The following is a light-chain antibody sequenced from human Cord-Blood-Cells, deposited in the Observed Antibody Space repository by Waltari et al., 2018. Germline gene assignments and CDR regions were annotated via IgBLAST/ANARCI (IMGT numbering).Light chain of an antibody. J-gene: IGLJ3*02. CDR3: AAWDDSLSGWV. Sequence: QSVLTQPPSASGTPGQRVTISCTGSSSTIGSNYVYRYQQLPGTDPKLLTYRNNQRPSGVPDRFSGSKSGTSASLAISGLRSEDEAGYYCAAWDDSLSGWVFGGGTKLTVL. CDR1: SSTIGSNY. V-gene: IGLV1-47*01. CDR2: RNN.